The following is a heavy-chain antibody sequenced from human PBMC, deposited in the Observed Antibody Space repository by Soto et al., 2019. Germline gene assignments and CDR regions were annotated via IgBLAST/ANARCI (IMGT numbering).Heavy chain of an antibody. Sequence: QVQLQESGPGLVKPSQTLSLTCSVSRAFINSGGFYYSWIRQPPGKGLEWLGYIFHSGSTLYNPSLRGRLTLSADTSRTQLSLPLPSVTAAATAVYYCVRGGIAGHWFDPWGQGILVTVSS. CDR3: VRGGIAGHWFDP. V-gene: IGHV4-31*03. CDR2: IFHSGST. D-gene: IGHD2-15*01. J-gene: IGHJ5*02. CDR1: RAFINSGGFY.